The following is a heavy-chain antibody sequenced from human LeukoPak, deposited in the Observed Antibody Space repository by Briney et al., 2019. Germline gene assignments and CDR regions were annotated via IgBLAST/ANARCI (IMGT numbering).Heavy chain of an antibody. CDR3: ARDYDSSGYNDY. CDR1: GFTFSSYE. D-gene: IGHD3-22*01. J-gene: IGHJ4*02. Sequence: GGSLRLPCAASGFTFSSYEMNWVRQAPGKGLEWVSYISSSGSTIYYADSVKGRFTISRDNAKNSLYLQMNSLRAEDTAVYYCARDYDSSGYNDYWGQGTLVTVSS. CDR2: ISSSGSTI. V-gene: IGHV3-48*03.